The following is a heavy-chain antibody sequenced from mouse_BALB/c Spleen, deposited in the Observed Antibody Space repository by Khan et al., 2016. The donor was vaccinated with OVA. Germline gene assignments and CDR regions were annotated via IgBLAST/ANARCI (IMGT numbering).Heavy chain of an antibody. Sequence: EVELVESGPGLVKPSQSLSLTCTVTGYSITSDYAWNWIRQFPGNKLEWMGYISYSGSTSYNPSLKSRISITRDTSKNQFFLQLNFVTTEDTATYYCARVGYDGYAMDYWGQGTSVTVSS. CDR1: GYSITSDYA. CDR2: ISYSGST. J-gene: IGHJ4*01. D-gene: IGHD2-2*01. V-gene: IGHV3-2*02. CDR3: ARVGYDGYAMDY.